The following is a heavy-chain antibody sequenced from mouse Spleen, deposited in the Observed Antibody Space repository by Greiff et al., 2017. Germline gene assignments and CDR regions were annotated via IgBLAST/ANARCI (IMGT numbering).Heavy chain of an antibody. CDR1: GYTFTSYW. D-gene: IGHD5-2*01. CDR3: ARGENLSYYFDY. Sequence: VQLQQSGTELVKPGASVKLSCKASGYTFTSYWMHWVKQRPGQGLEWIGNINPSNGGTNYNEKFKSKATLTVDKSSSTAYMQLSSLTSEDSAVYYCARGENLSYYFDYWGQGTTLTVSS. J-gene: IGHJ2*01. V-gene: IGHV1-53*01. CDR2: INPSNGGT.